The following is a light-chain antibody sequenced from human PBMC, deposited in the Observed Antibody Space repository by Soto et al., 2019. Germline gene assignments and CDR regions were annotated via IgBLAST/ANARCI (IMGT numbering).Light chain of an antibody. CDR2: DAS. J-gene: IGKJ2*01. CDR3: LQYSTWPPLYT. V-gene: IGKV3-15*01. Sequence: EIVMTQSPATLSVSLGESVTLSCRASQSVSSYLAWYQQKPGQAPRLLISDASTRANDIPDSFSGSGSGTDFTLTISSLQSTDLAVYYCLQYSTWPPLYTFGQGTKLEIK. CDR1: QSVSSY.